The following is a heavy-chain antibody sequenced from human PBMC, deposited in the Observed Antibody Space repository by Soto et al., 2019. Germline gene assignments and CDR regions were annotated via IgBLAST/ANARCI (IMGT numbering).Heavy chain of an antibody. V-gene: IGHV4-39*01. J-gene: IGHJ6*02. D-gene: IGHD1-7*01. CDR2: IYYSGST. Sequence: SETLSLTCTVSGGSISSSSYYWGWSRQPPGKGLEWIGSIYYSGSTYYNPSLKSRVTISVDTSKNQFSLKLSSVTAADTAVYYCARRGANWNYVRGMDVWGQGTTVTVSS. CDR3: ARRGANWNYVRGMDV. CDR1: GGSISSSSYY.